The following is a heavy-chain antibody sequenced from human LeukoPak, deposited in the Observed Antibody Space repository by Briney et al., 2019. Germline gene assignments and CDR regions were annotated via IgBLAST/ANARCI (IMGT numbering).Heavy chain of an antibody. CDR3: ARVRCSGGSCYSSRGAFDI. D-gene: IGHD2-15*01. CDR1: GYTFTGYF. V-gene: IGHV1-2*02. CDR2: INPNSGDT. J-gene: IGHJ3*02. Sequence: ASVKVSCKASGYTFTGYFVNWVRQAPGQGLEWMGWINPNSGDTKYAQKFQGRVTMTRDTSISTAYLELSSLRSEDTAVYFCARVRCSGGSCYSSRGAFDIWGQGTMVTVSS.